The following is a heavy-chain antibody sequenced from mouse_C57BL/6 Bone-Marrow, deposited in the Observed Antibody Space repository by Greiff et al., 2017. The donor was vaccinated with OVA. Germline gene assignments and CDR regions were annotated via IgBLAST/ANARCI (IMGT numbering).Heavy chain of an antibody. D-gene: IGHD2-1*01. CDR1: GFTIKDDY. V-gene: IGHV14-4*01. Sequence: EVQLQQSGAELVRPGASVKLSCTASGFTIKDDYMHWVKQRPEQGLEWIGWIDPENGDTEYASKFQGKATITADTSSNTAYLQLSSLTSEDTAVYYCTAHLLWFDYWGQGTTLTVSS. J-gene: IGHJ2*01. CDR3: TAHLLWFDY. CDR2: IDPENGDT.